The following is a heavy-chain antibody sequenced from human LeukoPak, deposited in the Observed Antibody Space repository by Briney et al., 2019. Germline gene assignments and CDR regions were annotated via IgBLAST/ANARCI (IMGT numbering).Heavy chain of an antibody. J-gene: IGHJ4*02. CDR3: ARDGLYNRNDLYFDS. CDR2: INPRGGSI. Sequence: WASVKVSCKASGDTFTNHYMHCVRQAPGQGLKWMGLINPRGGSISYAQKFQGRVTVTRDTSTSTVYMELSSLRSEDTAVYYCARDGLYNRNDLYFDSWGQGTLVTVSS. V-gene: IGHV1-46*01. CDR1: GDTFTNHY. D-gene: IGHD1-20*01.